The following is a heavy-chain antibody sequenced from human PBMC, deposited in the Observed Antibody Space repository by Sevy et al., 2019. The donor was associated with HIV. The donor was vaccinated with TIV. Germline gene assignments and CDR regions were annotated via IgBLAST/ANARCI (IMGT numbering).Heavy chain of an antibody. V-gene: IGHV1-8*02. Sequence: ASVKVSCKASGYTFSGYDINWVRQATGQGLEWMGWMNPDSGRRGYAPKFQGRVTMTTNTSIDTAYMELRRLRSEDSAVYYCARTDLGSSTFCYYYGMDVWGQGTTVTVSS. CDR3: ARTDLGSSTFCYYYGMDV. CDR1: GYTFSGYD. CDR2: MNPDSGRR. J-gene: IGHJ6*02. D-gene: IGHD6-13*01.